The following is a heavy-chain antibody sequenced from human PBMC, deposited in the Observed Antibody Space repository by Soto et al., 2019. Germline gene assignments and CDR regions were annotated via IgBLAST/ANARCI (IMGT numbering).Heavy chain of an antibody. CDR2: ISYDGNTQ. CDR3: AKVSRPSRISTPDFDY. CDR1: GFTLSSYS. V-gene: IGHV3-30-3*01. Sequence: QVQLVESGGGVVQPGTSLRLSCAASGFTLSSYSIHWVRQAPGKGLDWVAVISYDGNTQFYGDSVKGRFIVSRDNSRKALYLQLNNLQAEDTAVYYCAKVSRPSRISTPDFDYGGKGTLVTVSS. J-gene: IGHJ4*02.